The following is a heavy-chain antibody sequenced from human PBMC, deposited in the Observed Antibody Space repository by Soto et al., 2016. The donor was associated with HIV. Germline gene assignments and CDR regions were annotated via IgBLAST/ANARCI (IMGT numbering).Heavy chain of an antibody. CDR2: IGGSGGNI. V-gene: IGHV3-23*01. D-gene: IGHD2-15*01. CDR1: GFTFSSYT. Sequence: DVELLESGGGLVQPGGPLKVSCEASGFTFSSYTMSWVRRSSGKGLEWVSGIGGSGGNIYYADSVKGRFTISRDNSKNTLFLQMNSLRVEDTAVYYCGRARYCSGGSCFLDSWGQGTLVIVSS. J-gene: IGHJ4*02. CDR3: GRARYCSGGSCFLDS.